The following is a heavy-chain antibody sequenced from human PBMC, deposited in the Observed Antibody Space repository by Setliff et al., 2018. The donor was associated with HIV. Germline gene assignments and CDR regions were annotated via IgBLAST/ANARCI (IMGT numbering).Heavy chain of an antibody. CDR1: GGSVSSGGYY. CDR2: IYYNGSS. CDR3: ARRGDSSSYLYAFEI. D-gene: IGHD3-22*01. J-gene: IGHJ3*02. V-gene: IGHV4-31*03. Sequence: SETLSLTCTVSGGSVSSGGYYWSWIRQHPGRGLEWIGHIYYNGSSDNNPSLKSRVTLSVDTSKHQFSLKLSSVTAADTAVYYCARRGDSSSYLYAFEIWGQGTMVTVSS.